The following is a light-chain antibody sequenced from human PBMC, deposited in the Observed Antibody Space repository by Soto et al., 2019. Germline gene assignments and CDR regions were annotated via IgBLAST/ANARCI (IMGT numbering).Light chain of an antibody. J-gene: IGKJ3*01. CDR1: QSVSSY. CDR2: DTS. Sequence: EIVLTQSPATLSLSPGERATLSCRASQSVSSYLAWYQQKPGQAPRLLIYDTSTRATGIPARFSGSGSGTDFTLTISSLEPEDFAVYYYQQGTNWPRSFTFGPGTKVDIQ. CDR3: QQGTNWPRSFT. V-gene: IGKV3-11*01.